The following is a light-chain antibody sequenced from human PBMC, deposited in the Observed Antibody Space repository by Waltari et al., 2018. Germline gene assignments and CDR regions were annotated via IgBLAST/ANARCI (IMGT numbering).Light chain of an antibody. CDR2: KAS. J-gene: IGKJ1*01. Sequence: DIQMTPFPSTLSASVGDRVTITCRASQSIGSWLAWYQQKPGEAPKVLIYKASILESGVPSRFSGSGSGTEFTLTISSLQPDDFATYYCQQYQSPPWTFGQGTNVEIK. CDR3: QQYQSPPWT. CDR1: QSIGSW. V-gene: IGKV1-5*03.